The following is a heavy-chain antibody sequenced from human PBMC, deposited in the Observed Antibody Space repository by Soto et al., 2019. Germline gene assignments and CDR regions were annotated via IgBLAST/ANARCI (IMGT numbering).Heavy chain of an antibody. J-gene: IGHJ4*02. D-gene: IGHD6-19*01. CDR2: IKKQADGGTT. CDR3: RTQWLD. Sequence: EVQLVESGGGLVKPGGSLGLSCAASGFTFSNAWMSWVRQAPGKGLEWVGLIKKQADGGTTEYAAPLKGRFTISRDDSENTLYLQMSSLQTEDTAVYYCRTQWLDWGQGTLVTVSS. CDR1: GFTFSNAW. V-gene: IGHV3-15*01.